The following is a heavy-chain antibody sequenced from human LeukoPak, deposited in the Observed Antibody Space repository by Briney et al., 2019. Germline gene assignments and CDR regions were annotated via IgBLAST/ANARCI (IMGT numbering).Heavy chain of an antibody. D-gene: IGHD1-26*01. CDR3: ARQNTPHGNFDY. J-gene: IGHJ4*02. CDR2: IGTAGDT. CDR1: GFTLSSYA. Sequence: QSGGSLRLSCAASGFTLSSYAMHWVRQPAGKGLEWVSVIGTAGDTFYPGSVKGRFTISRENAKKSLFLQMNSLRAKDTAVYYRARQNTPHGNFDYWGQGTLVTVSS. V-gene: IGHV3-13*01.